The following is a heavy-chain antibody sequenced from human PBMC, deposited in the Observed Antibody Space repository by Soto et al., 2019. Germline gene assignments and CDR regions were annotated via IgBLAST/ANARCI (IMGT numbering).Heavy chain of an antibody. D-gene: IGHD3-3*01. CDR3: ARGPYRTYYDFWSGYYDWFDP. Sequence: ASVKVSCKASGYTFTSYDINWVRQATGQGLEWMGWMNPNSGNTGYAQKFQGRVTMTRNTSISTAYMELSSLRSEDTAVYYCARGPYRTYYDFWSGYYDWFDPWGQGTLVTVSS. CDR2: MNPNSGNT. V-gene: IGHV1-8*01. CDR1: GYTFTSYD. J-gene: IGHJ5*02.